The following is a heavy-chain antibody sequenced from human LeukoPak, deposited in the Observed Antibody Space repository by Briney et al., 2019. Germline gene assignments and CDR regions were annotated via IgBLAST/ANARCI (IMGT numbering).Heavy chain of an antibody. CDR2: MYYSGST. CDR1: GGSISSGDYY. CDR3: ARPYYYDSRIDP. J-gene: IGHJ5*02. D-gene: IGHD3-22*01. V-gene: IGHV4-30-4*01. Sequence: SETLSITCTVSGGSISSGDYYWSWIRQPPGKGLEWIAYMYYSGSTYYNPSLKSRVTMSADTSKNQLSLKLSSVTAADTAVYYCARPYYYDSRIDPWGQGILVTVSS.